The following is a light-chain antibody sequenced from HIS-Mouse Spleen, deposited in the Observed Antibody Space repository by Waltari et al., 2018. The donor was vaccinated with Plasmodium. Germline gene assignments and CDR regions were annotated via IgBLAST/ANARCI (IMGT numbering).Light chain of an antibody. CDR1: ALPTKY. V-gene: IGLV3-10*01. CDR2: EDS. CDR3: YSTDSSGNHRV. Sequence: SYELTQPPSVSVSPRQTARISCSGDALPTKYAYWYQQKSGQAPVLVIYEDSKRPSGIPERFSGSSSGTMATLTISGAQVEDEADYYCYSTDSSGNHRVFGGGTKLTVL. J-gene: IGLJ3*02.